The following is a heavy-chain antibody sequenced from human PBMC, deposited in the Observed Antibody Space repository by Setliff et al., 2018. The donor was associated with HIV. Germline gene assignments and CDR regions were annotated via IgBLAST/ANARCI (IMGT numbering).Heavy chain of an antibody. V-gene: IGHV1-69*10. CDR3: ARARSSSGWVDAFDI. J-gene: IGHJ3*02. CDR1: GYMFSLYG. D-gene: IGHD6-19*01. CDR2: IIPILGIA. Sequence: GASVKVSCKTSGYMFSLYGIHWLRQAPGQNLEWMGGIIPILGIANYAQKFQGRVTITTDESTSTAYMELSSLRSEDTAVYYCARARSSSGWVDAFDIWGQGTMVTVSS.